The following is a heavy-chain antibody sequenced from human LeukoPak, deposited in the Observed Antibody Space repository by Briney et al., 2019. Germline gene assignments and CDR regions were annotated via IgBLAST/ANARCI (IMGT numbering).Heavy chain of an antibody. V-gene: IGHV3-11*01. J-gene: IGHJ4*02. CDR3: AREEGGLVPAAILDC. CDR2: ISYDSSTK. CDR1: GFTFPDDY. Sequence: GGSLRLSCEASGFTFPDDYMSWIRQAPGKGLEWISYISYDSSTKYHAESVKGRFTISRDNAKNSLYLQMNSLRAEDTAVYYCAREEGGLVPAAILDCWGQGTLVIVSS. D-gene: IGHD2-2*02.